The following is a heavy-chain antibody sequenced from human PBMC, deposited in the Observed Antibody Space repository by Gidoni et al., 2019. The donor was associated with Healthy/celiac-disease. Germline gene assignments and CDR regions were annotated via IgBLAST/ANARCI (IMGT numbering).Heavy chain of an antibody. CDR3: ARDSLQYCSGGSCYPL. CDR2: ISSSSSYI. V-gene: IGHV3-21*01. J-gene: IGHJ4*02. D-gene: IGHD2-15*01. CDR1: GFTFSSYS. Sequence: EVQLVESGGGLVKPGGSLSLSCAASGFTFSSYSMNWVRQAPGKGLGWVSSISSSSSYIYYADSVKGRFTISRDNAKNSLYLQMNSLRAEDTAVYYCARDSLQYCSGGSCYPLWGQGTLVTVSS.